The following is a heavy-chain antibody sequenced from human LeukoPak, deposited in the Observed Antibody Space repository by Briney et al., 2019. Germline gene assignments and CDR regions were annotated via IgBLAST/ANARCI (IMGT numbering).Heavy chain of an antibody. V-gene: IGHV3-48*01. CDR1: GFTFSSYS. J-gene: IGHJ3*02. CDR2: ISSGSSTM. CDR3: ASRSTMGRAFDI. D-gene: IGHD1-14*01. Sequence: GGSLRLSCAASGFTFSSYSMNWVRQAPGKGLEWVSYISSGSSTMYYADSVKGRFTISRDYAKNSLYLQMNSLRPEDTAVYYCASRSTMGRAFDIWGQGTTVTVSS.